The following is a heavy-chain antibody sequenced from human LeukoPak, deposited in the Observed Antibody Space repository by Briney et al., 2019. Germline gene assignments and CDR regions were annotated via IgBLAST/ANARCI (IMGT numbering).Heavy chain of an antibody. J-gene: IGHJ4*02. CDR2: IYTSGST. CDR3: ARGPRAPIAAAYFDY. D-gene: IGHD6-13*01. V-gene: IGHV4-4*07. CDR1: GGSISSYY. Sequence: PSETLSLTCTVSGGSISSYYWSWIRQPAGKGLEWIGRIYTSGSTNYNLSLKSRVTMSVDTSKNQFSLKLSSVTAADTAVYYCARGPRAPIAAAYFDYWGQGTLVTVSS.